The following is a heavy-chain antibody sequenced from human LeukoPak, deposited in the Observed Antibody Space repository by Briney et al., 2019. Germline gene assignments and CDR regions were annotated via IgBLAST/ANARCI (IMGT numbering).Heavy chain of an antibody. J-gene: IGHJ4*02. Sequence: GGSLRLSCAASAFTFNNAWMSWVRQAPGKGLEWVGRIKSKTDGGTTDYAAPVKGRFTISRDDSKNTLYLQMNSLKTEDTAVYYCTTMTTPSSYFDYWGQGTLVTVSS. CDR3: TTMTTPSSYFDY. CDR2: IKSKTDGGTT. D-gene: IGHD4-11*01. CDR1: AFTFNNAW. V-gene: IGHV3-15*01.